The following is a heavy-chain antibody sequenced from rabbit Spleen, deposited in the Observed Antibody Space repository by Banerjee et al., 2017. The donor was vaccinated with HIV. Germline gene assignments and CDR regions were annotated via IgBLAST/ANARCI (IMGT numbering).Heavy chain of an antibody. CDR3: ARDLTDAIGWNFGW. D-gene: IGHD4-1*01. CDR1: GVTFSISSY. V-gene: IGHV1S40*01. CDR2: IDSDSSGFT. J-gene: IGHJ4*01. Sequence: QSLEESGGDLVKPGASLTLTCTASGVTFSISSYMCWVRQAPGKGLEWIACIDSDSSGFTYFATWAKGRFTISKTSSTTVTLQMTSLTAADTATYFCARDLTDAIGWNFGWWGPGTLVTVS.